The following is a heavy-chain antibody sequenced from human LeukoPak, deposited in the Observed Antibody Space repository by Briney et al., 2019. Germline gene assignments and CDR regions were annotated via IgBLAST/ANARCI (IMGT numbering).Heavy chain of an antibody. D-gene: IGHD1-26*01. J-gene: IGHJ5*02. Sequence: SETLSLTCAVYGGSFSGYYWSWIRQPPGKGLEWIGEINHSGSTNYNPSLKSRVTISVDTSKNQFSLKLSSVTAADTAVYYCARSYEAWFDPWGQGTLVTVSS. CDR2: INHSGST. CDR1: GGSFSGYY. V-gene: IGHV4-34*01. CDR3: ARSYEAWFDP.